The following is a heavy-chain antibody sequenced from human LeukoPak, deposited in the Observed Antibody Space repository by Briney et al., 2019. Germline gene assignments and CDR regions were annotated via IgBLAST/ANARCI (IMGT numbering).Heavy chain of an antibody. Sequence: PGGSLRLSCAASGFTFSDYYMSWIRQAPGKGLEWVSYISSSGSTIYYADSVKGRFTISRDNAKNSLYLQMNSLRAEDTAVYYCARDFQRGVGATTYYYGMDVWGQGTTVTVSS. V-gene: IGHV3-11*01. J-gene: IGHJ6*02. CDR3: ARDFQRGVGATTYYYGMDV. CDR2: ISSSGSTI. D-gene: IGHD1-26*01. CDR1: GFTFSDYY.